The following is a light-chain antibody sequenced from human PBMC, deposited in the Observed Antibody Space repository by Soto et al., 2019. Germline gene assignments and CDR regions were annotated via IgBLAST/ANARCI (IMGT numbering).Light chain of an antibody. CDR3: QQYHGWPPWT. J-gene: IGKJ1*01. Sequence: DIVVTQSPAILSLSPGDTATLSCRASQSVGSDFAWYQQKPGQAPRLLIYAASTRATGIPGRFTGSGSGTEFTLTIRSLQSEDFVVYYCQQYHGWPPWTFGQGTKVEIK. CDR2: AAS. CDR1: QSVGSD. V-gene: IGKV3-15*01.